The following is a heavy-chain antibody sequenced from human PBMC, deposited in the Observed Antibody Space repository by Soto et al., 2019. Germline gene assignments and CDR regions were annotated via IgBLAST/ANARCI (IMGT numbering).Heavy chain of an antibody. V-gene: IGHV3-48*01. J-gene: IGHJ6*03. D-gene: IGHD2-2*01. CDR2: ISSSSSTI. CDR3: ARDGLPAAPYYYYYYMDV. CDR1: GFTFSSYN. Sequence: GGSLRLSCAASGFTFSSYNMNWVRQAPGKGLEWVSYISSSSSTIYYADSVKGRFTISRDNAKNSLYLQMNSLRAEDTAVYYCARDGLPAAPYYYYYYMDVWGKGTMVTVSS.